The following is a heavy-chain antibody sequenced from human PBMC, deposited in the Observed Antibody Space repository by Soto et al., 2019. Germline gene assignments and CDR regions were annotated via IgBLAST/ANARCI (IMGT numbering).Heavy chain of an antibody. J-gene: IGHJ4*02. CDR3: ARGRYAAEVDY. V-gene: IGHV4-31*03. CDR1: GGSISSGGYY. Sequence: SETLSLTCTVTGGSISSGGYYWSWIRQHPGKGLEWIGYIYYSGSTYYNPSLKSRVTISVDTSKNQFSLKLSSVTAADTAVYYCARGRYAAEVDYWGQGTLVTVSS. D-gene: IGHD6-25*01. CDR2: IYYSGST.